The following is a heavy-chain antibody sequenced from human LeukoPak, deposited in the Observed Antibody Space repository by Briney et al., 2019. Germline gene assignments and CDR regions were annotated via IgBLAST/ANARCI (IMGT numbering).Heavy chain of an antibody. CDR3: VKDIRRGDNFGYDQFAY. J-gene: IGHJ4*02. D-gene: IGHD5-18*01. CDR1: GFTFSSYE. Sequence: GGSLRLSCAASGFTFSSYEMNWVRQAPGKGLEWVSYISSSGSTIYYADSVKGRFNISRDNSRNTLYVQMNSLTADDTAMYYCVKDIRRGDNFGYDQFAYWGQGTLVSVSS. V-gene: IGHV3-48*03. CDR2: ISSSGSTI.